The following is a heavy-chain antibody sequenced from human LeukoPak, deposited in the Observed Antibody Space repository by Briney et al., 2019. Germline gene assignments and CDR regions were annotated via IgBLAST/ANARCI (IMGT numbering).Heavy chain of an antibody. Sequence: GASVKVSCKASGGTFSSYAISWVRQAPGQGLEWMGGIIPIFGTANYAQKFQGRVTITADESTSTAYMELSSLRSEDTAVYYCARVPRVRGYSYGIDYWGQGTLVTVSS. CDR3: ARVPRVRGYSYGIDY. CDR1: GGTFSSYA. V-gene: IGHV1-69*13. D-gene: IGHD5-18*01. J-gene: IGHJ4*02. CDR2: IIPIFGTA.